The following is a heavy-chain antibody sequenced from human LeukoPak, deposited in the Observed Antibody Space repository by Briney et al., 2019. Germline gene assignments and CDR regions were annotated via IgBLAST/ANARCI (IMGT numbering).Heavy chain of an antibody. J-gene: IGHJ4*02. Sequence: GGSLRLSCAASGFTFSSYWMSWVRQAPGKGLEWVANIKQDGSEKCYVDSVKGRFTISRDNAKNSLYLQMNSLRAEDTAVYYRARDPTALYYDFWSGYYTDLYFDYWGQGTLVTVSS. CDR3: ARDPTALYYDFWSGYYTDLYFDY. D-gene: IGHD3-3*01. CDR2: IKQDGSEK. CDR1: GFTFSSYW. V-gene: IGHV3-7*01.